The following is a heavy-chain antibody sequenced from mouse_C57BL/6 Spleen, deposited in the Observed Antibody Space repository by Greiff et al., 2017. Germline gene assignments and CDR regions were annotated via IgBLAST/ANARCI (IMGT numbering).Heavy chain of an antibody. CDR1: GFNIKNTY. V-gene: IGHV14-3*01. Sequence: EVQLKESVAELVRPGASVKLSCTASGFNIKNTYMHWVKQRPEQGLEWIGRIDSANGNTTSAPKFPGKATITAGTSSNTADLQLRSQTSEDTAIYYCAREKLGPYLDYWGQGTTLTVSS. J-gene: IGHJ2*01. CDR2: IDSANGNT. CDR3: AREKLGPYLDY. D-gene: IGHD4-1*01.